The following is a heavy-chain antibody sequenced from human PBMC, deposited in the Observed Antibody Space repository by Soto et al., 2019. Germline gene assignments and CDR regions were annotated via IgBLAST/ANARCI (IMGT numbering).Heavy chain of an antibody. D-gene: IGHD6-13*01. CDR2: VYNSGST. Sequence: ETLSLTCTVSGGSISSNYWTWIRQPPGKGLEWIGDVYNSGSTNYNPSLKSRVTISEDTSKSQFSLKVNSMTAADTAVYYCARYRREAVAGYTLDNWGQGILVTVSS. V-gene: IGHV4-59*01. J-gene: IGHJ4*02. CDR1: GGSISSNY. CDR3: ARYRREAVAGYTLDN.